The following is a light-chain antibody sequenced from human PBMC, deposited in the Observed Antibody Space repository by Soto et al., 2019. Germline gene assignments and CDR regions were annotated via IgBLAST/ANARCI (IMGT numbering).Light chain of an antibody. V-gene: IGKV3D-20*02. J-gene: IGKJ5*01. Sequence: EILLTQSPGTLSLSAGERATLSCGASQSVTSDYLAWYQQKPGQAPRLLIHGASSRATGIPARFSGSGSGADFTLTISSLEPEDLAVYYCQQRSNFTFGQGTRLEIK. CDR3: QQRSNFT. CDR1: QSVTSDY. CDR2: GAS.